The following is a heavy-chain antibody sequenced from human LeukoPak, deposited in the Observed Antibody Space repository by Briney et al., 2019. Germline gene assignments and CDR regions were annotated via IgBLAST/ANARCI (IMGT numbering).Heavy chain of an antibody. CDR1: GFTVSNSW. CDR2: INNDGNRI. V-gene: IGHV3-74*01. CDR3: ARGGLPGGFDY. Sequence: GGSLRLPCAASGFTVSNSWMFWVRQAPGKGLMYVSEINNDGNRIRYVDSVKGRFTISRDGAKNTLFLQMNSLRDDDTAMYYCARGGLPGGFDYWGQGILVTVSS. D-gene: IGHD7-27*01. J-gene: IGHJ4*02.